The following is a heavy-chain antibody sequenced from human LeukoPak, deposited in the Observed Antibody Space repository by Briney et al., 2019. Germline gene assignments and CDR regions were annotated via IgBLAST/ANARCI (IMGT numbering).Heavy chain of an antibody. CDR2: IYYSGNT. CDR1: GSSISSSNW. D-gene: IGHD1-26*01. CDR3: ARYSGSQGWFDP. J-gene: IGHJ5*02. V-gene: IGHV4-28*01. Sequence: SETLSLTCAVSGSSISSSNWWGWIRQPPGKGLEWIGYIYYSGNTDYNPSLKSRVTMSVDTSKNQFSLKLRSVTAVDTAVYYCARYSGSQGWFDPWGQGTLVTVSS.